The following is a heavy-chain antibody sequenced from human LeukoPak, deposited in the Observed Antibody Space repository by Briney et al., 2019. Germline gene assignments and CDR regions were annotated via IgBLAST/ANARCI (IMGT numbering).Heavy chain of an antibody. D-gene: IGHD1-26*01. CDR3: ATKKSGSYYGY. CDR2: INWNGGST. V-gene: IGHV3-20*04. J-gene: IGHJ4*02. Sequence: GRSLRLSCAASGFTFDDYGMSWVRQAPGKGLEWVSGINWNGGSTGYADSVKGRFTISRDNAKNSLYLQMSSLRAEDTALYYCATKKSGSYYGYWGQGTLVTVSS. CDR1: GFTFDDYG.